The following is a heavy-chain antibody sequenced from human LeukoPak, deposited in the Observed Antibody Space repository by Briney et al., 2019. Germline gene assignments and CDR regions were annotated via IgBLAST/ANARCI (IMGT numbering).Heavy chain of an antibody. Sequence: GGSLRLSRAASGFTFISYSINWVRQAPGKGLEWVSSISSSSSHIHYADSVKGRFTISRDNAKNSLYFEMNSLRAEDTALYYCARDHRLDYYGTKDYYFDYWGQATQITVSS. CDR3: ARDHRLDYYGTKDYYFDY. V-gene: IGHV3-21*01. CDR1: GFTFISYS. CDR2: ISSSSSHI. D-gene: IGHD3-10*01. J-gene: IGHJ4*02.